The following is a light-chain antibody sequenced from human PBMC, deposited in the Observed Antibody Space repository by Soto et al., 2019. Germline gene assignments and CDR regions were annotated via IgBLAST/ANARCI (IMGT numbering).Light chain of an antibody. Sequence: DIQMIQSPSTLSASVGDRVTITCRASQSISSWLAWYQQKPGKAPKLLIYDASSLESGVPSRFSGSGSGTEFTFTISSLQPDDFATYYCQQYNSYTVTFGQGTKVDIK. V-gene: IGKV1-5*01. J-gene: IGKJ2*01. CDR2: DAS. CDR1: QSISSW. CDR3: QQYNSYTVT.